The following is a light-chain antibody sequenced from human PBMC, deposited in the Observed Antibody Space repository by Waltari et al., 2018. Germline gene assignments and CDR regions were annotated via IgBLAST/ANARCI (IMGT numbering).Light chain of an antibody. CDR1: ALPEQY. CDR2: KDN. Sequence: SYELTQPPSVAVSPGQTARTTCSGDALPEQYANWYQQKAGQAPMLVIYKDNERPPGIPERYSGSSSGTIVTLTISGVQAEDEADYYCQSADSSGAYWVFGGGTKLTVL. V-gene: IGLV3-25*03. CDR3: QSADSSGAYWV. J-gene: IGLJ3*02.